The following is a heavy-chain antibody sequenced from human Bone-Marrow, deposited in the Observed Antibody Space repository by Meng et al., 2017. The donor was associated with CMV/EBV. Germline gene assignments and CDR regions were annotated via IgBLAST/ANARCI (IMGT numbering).Heavy chain of an antibody. CDR3: ARDGYYSSSSDVDY. D-gene: IGHD6-6*01. V-gene: IGHV1-8*01. CDR2: MNPNSGNT. J-gene: IGHJ4*02. Sequence: ASVKVSCKASGYTFTSYDINWVRQATGQGLEWMGWMNPNSGNTGYAQKFQGRVTMTRNTSISTAYTELSRLRSDDTAVYYCARDGYYSSSSDVDYWGQGTLVTVSS. CDR1: GYTFTSYD.